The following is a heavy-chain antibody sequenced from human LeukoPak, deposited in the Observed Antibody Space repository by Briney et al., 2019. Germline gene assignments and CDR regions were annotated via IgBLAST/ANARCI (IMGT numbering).Heavy chain of an antibody. CDR3: ARSSQEEAIVRPSDY. J-gene: IGHJ4*02. Sequence: ASVKVSCKATGYTFTNYHINWVRQAPGQGLEWMGWISASSDNRNYAQKLQGRVTMTTDTSTTTAYMELRNLRSDDTAVYYCARSSQEEAIVRPSDYWGQGTLVTVSS. CDR2: ISASSDNR. CDR1: GYTFTNYH. V-gene: IGHV1-18*04. D-gene: IGHD2-15*01.